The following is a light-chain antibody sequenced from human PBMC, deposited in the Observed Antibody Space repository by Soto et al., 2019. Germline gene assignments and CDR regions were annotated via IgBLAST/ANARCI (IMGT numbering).Light chain of an antibody. V-gene: IGLV2-14*01. CDR1: SSDVGAYTY. Sequence: QSALNQPASVSGSPGQSITISCTGTSSDVGAYTYVSWYQQHPGKAPKLMIYDVSNRPSGVSNRFSGSKSGNTASLTISGLQAEDEADYYCTSFTSASTQVVGGGTKLTVL. J-gene: IGLJ2*01. CDR3: TSFTSASTQV. CDR2: DVS.